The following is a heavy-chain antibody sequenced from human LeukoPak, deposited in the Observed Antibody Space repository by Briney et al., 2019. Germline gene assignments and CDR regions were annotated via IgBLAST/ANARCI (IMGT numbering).Heavy chain of an antibody. CDR1: GGSFSGYY. J-gene: IGHJ4*02. Sequence: SETLSLTCAVYGGSFSGYYWSWIRQPPGKGLEWIGEINHSGSTNYNPSLKSRVTISVDTSKNQFSLKLSSVTAADTAVYYCARGYATDIVVVILPNSYYFDYWGQGTLVTVSS. V-gene: IGHV4-34*01. CDR2: INHSGST. CDR3: ARGYATDIVVVILPNSYYFDY. D-gene: IGHD3-22*01.